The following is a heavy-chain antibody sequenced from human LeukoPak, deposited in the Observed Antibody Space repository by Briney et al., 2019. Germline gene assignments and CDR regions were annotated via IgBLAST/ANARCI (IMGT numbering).Heavy chain of an antibody. D-gene: IGHD1-26*01. J-gene: IGHJ4*02. CDR2: ISWNSGSI. V-gene: IGHV3-9*01. CDR1: GFTFDDYA. CDR3: AKDMSYAAGPLDY. Sequence: PGGSLRLSCAASGFTFDDYAMHWVRQAPGKGLEWVSGISWNSGSIGYADSVKGRFTISRDNAKNSLYLQMNSLRAEDTALYYCAKDMSYAAGPLDYWGQGTLVTVSS.